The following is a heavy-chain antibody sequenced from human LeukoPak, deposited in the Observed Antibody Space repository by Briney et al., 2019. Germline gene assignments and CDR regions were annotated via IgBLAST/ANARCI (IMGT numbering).Heavy chain of an antibody. V-gene: IGHV4-34*01. Sequence: SETLSLTCAVYGGSFSGYYWSWIRQPPGKGLEWIGEINHSGSTNYNPSLESRVTISVDTSKNQFSLKLSSVTAADTAVYYCARGVTYYYGSGSYYMFDYWGQGTLVTVSS. CDR2: INHSGST. D-gene: IGHD3-10*01. J-gene: IGHJ4*02. CDR3: ARGVTYYYGSGSYYMFDY. CDR1: GGSFSGYY.